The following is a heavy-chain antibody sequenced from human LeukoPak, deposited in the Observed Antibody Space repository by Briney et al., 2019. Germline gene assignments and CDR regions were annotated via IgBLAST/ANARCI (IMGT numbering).Heavy chain of an antibody. CDR1: GGSISSGGYY. CDR2: IYYSGST. J-gene: IGHJ4*02. CDR3: ARDHMVRQPL. V-gene: IGHV4-31*03. Sequence: SETLSLTCTVSGGSISSGGYYWSWIRQHPGKGLEWIGYIYYSGSTYYNLSLKSRVTISVDTSKDQFSLKLSSVTAADTAVYYCARDHMVRQPLWGQGTLVTVSS. D-gene: IGHD3-10*01.